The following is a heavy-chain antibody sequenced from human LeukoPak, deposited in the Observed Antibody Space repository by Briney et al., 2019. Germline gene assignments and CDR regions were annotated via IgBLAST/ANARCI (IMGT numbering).Heavy chain of an antibody. CDR3: AKLTTA. CDR2: ISSGGST. V-gene: IGHV3-23*01. D-gene: IGHD4-11*01. J-gene: IGHJ4*02. CDR1: GFTFNNYA. Sequence: GGSLRLSCAAAGFTFNNYAMSWVRQAPGKGLKWVSGISSGGSTYYADSVKGRFTISRDNSKNTLYLQMNSLRAEDTAVYYCAKLTTAWGQGTLVTVSS.